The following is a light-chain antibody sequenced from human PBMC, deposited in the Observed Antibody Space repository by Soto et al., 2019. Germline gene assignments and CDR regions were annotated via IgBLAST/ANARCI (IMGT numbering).Light chain of an antibody. CDR3: XXYGSSPYT. CDR2: DAS. CDR1: QSVSSSY. V-gene: IGKV3D-20*01. Sequence: EIVLTQSPATLSLSPGERATLSCGASQSVSSSYLAWYQQKPGLAPRLLIYDASSRATGIPDRFSGSGSGXXXXXXXXXXXXXXXXVYYCXXYGSSPYTFGQGTKLEIK. J-gene: IGKJ2*01.